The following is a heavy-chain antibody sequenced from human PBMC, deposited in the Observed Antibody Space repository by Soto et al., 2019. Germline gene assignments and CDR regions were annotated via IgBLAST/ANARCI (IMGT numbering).Heavy chain of an antibody. V-gene: IGHV4-59*08. CDR2: IYYSGST. D-gene: IGHD3-3*01. CDR3: ARHRKITIFGVVRCMDV. CDR1: GGSISSYY. Sequence: SETLSLTCTVSGGSISSYYWSWIRQPPGKGLEWIGYIYYSGSTNYNPSLKSRVTISVDTSKNQFSLKLSSVTAADTAVYYCARHRKITIFGVVRCMDVWGKGTTVTVSS. J-gene: IGHJ6*03.